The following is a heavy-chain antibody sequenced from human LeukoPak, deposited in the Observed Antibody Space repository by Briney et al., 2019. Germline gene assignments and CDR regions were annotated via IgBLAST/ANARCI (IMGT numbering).Heavy chain of an antibody. V-gene: IGHV1-2*06. CDR1: GYTFTGYH. Sequence: GASVKVSCKASGYTFTGYHIHWVRQAPGQGLEWMGRINPYSGDTNFAQKFQGRVTMTRDTSNTTAYMDLSSLTPDDTAVYFCARDQGSLTRSWYTGYWGQGTQVTVSS. J-gene: IGHJ4*02. CDR3: ARDQGSLTRSWYTGY. D-gene: IGHD6-13*01. CDR2: INPYSGDT.